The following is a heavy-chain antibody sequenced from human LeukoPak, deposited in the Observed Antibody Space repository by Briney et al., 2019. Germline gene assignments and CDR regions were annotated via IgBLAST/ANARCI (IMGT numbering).Heavy chain of an antibody. J-gene: IGHJ4*02. CDR1: GGTFSSYA. CDR2: IIPIFGTA. V-gene: IGHV1-69*13. CDR3: AMRGYSYGYDC. Sequence: ASVKVSCKASGGTFSSYAISWVRQAPGQGLEWMGGIIPIFGTANYAQKFQGRVTITADESTSTAYMELSSLRSEDTAVYYCAMRGYSYGYDCWGQGTLVTVSS. D-gene: IGHD5-18*01.